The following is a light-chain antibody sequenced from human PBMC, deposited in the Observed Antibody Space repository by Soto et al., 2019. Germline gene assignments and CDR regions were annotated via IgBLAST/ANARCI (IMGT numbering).Light chain of an antibody. J-gene: IGLJ3*02. Sequence: QSVLTQPHSVSGAPGQRVTISCTESSSNIGAGYDVHWYQQFPGTVPKLLIYGNDDRPSGVPDRFSGSKSGTSASLAITGLQAEDEADYYCQSHDPSLGGRVFGGGTKLTVL. CDR1: SSNIGAGYD. CDR2: GND. V-gene: IGLV1-40*01. CDR3: QSHDPSLGGRV.